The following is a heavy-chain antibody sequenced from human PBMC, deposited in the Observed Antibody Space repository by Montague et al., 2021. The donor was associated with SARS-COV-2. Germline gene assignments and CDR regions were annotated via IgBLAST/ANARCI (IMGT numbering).Heavy chain of an antibody. J-gene: IGHJ4*02. Sequence: SETLSLTCTVSGGSINRDYWSWSRQPAGKGLEWIGRSYTTGSTNSNPSLMSRVTISVDTSTYQFSLNLSSVTAADTAMYYCASDGDYDYIWGSYGPYYFDNWGQGTLVTVSS. V-gene: IGHV4-4*07. CDR2: SYTTGST. CDR1: GGSINRDY. D-gene: IGHD3-16*01. CDR3: ASDGDYDYIWGSYGPYYFDN.